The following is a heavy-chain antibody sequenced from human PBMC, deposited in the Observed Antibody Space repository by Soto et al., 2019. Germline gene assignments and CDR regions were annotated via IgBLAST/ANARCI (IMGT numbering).Heavy chain of an antibody. CDR2: ISYDGSNK. D-gene: IGHD5-18*01. V-gene: IGHV3-30*18. J-gene: IGHJ4*02. Sequence: QVQLVESGGGVVQPGRSLRLSCAASGFTFSTYGMHWVRQAPGKGLEWVAVISYDGSNKYYADSVKGRFTISRDNSKNTLYLQMSSLRAEDTAVYYCVKGFSYSVIDYWGQGTLVTFSS. CDR1: GFTFSTYG. CDR3: VKGFSYSVIDY.